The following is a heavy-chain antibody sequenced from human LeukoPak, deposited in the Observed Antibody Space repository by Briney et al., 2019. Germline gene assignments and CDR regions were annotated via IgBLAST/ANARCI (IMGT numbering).Heavy chain of an antibody. CDR2: INSDGSST. CDR3: AATSYDSSGHKGRIDY. J-gene: IGHJ4*02. V-gene: IGHV3-74*01. CDR1: GFTFSTYW. Sequence: GGSLRVSCAASGFTFSTYWMHWVRQAPGKGLVWVSRINSDGSSTTYADSVKGRFTISRDNAKNTLYLQMNSLRAEDTAVYYCAATSYDSSGHKGRIDYWGQGTLVTVSS. D-gene: IGHD3-22*01.